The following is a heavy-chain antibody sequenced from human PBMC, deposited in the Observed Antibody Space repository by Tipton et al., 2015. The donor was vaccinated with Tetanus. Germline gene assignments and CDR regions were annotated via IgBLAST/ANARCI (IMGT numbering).Heavy chain of an antibody. D-gene: IGHD6-25*01. CDR3: ASGSALDY. CDR1: GFTFSSHS. J-gene: IGHJ4*02. Sequence: GSLRLSCAASGFTFSSHSINWVRQSPGKGLQWVSSISSTSSYISYTDSVKGRFTISRDNGRNSLYLQMNNLTEEDTGVYYCASGSALDYWGQGALVTVSS. CDR2: ISSTSSYI. V-gene: IGHV3-21*06.